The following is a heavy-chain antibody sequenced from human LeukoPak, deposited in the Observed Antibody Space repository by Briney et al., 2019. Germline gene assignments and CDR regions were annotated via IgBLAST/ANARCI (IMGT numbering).Heavy chain of an antibody. J-gene: IGHJ4*02. V-gene: IGHV3-23*01. Sequence: GGSLRLSCAASGFTLSSYAMSWVRQAPGKGLEWVSGISGSADNTNYADSVRGRFTISRDNSKNTLYLQMNSLRAEDTAVYYCAKSPITVTGDYFDYWGQGTLVTVSS. CDR2: ISGSADNT. CDR1: GFTLSSYA. CDR3: AKSPITVTGDYFDY. D-gene: IGHD1-26*01.